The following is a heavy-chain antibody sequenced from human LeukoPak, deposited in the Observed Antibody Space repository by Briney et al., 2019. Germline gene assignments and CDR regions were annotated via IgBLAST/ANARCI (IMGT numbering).Heavy chain of an antibody. J-gene: IGHJ5*02. CDR2: IYHSGST. CDR1: GGSISSGGYF. D-gene: IGHD4-17*01. CDR3: ARAARNDYGDPNWFDP. V-gene: IGHV4-30-2*01. Sequence: PSETLSLTCAVSGGSISSGGYFWSWIRQPPGKGLEWIGYIYHSGSTYYNPSLKSRVTISVDRSKNQFSLKLSSVTAADTAVYYCARAARNDYGDPNWFDPWGQGTLVTVSS.